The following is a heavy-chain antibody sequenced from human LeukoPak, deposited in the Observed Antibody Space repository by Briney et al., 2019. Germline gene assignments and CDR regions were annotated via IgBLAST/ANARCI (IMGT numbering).Heavy chain of an antibody. CDR1: GFNFGNYW. CDR2: IKQDGNEK. V-gene: IGHV3-7*01. Sequence: GGSLRLSCAGSGFNFGNYWMSWVRQTPGKGLEWVANIKQDGNEKFYVDSVRGRFNIFRENAKNSLYLQMNSLRAEDTAVYYCARARRDGNTGLAFDIWGQGTMVTVSS. CDR3: ARARRDGNTGLAFDI. D-gene: IGHD5-24*01. J-gene: IGHJ3*02.